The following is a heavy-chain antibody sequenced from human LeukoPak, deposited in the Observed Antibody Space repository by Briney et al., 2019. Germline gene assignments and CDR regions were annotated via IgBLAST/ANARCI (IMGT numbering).Heavy chain of an antibody. CDR1: GFTFSSHA. D-gene: IGHD1-26*01. J-gene: IGHJ3*02. Sequence: GGSLRLSCSVSGFTFSSHAMHWVRQAPGKGLECVAYISYDGSFQYHADSVKGRFTISRDNSKDILYLQMNSLRAEDTAVYYCAKEWELGAFDIWGQGTMVTVSS. CDR2: ISYDGSFQ. CDR3: AKEWELGAFDI. V-gene: IGHV3-30-3*01.